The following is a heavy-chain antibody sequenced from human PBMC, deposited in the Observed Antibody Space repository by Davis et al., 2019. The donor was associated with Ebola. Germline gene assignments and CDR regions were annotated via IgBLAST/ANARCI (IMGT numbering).Heavy chain of an antibody. J-gene: IGHJ4*02. Sequence: GESLKISCLASGFTFSRSWMHWVRQAPGKGLVWVSRINSDGTNTSCEDSVKGRFTISSDNAKNSLYLQMNSLRAEDTAVYYCARKIGSSSWYFDYWGQGTLVTVSS. CDR2: INSDGTNT. CDR3: ARKIGSSSWYFDY. V-gene: IGHV3-74*01. D-gene: IGHD6-13*01. CDR1: GFTFSRSW.